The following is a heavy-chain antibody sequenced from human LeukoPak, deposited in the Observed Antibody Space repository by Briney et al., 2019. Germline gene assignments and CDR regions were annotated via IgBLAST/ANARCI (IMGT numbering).Heavy chain of an antibody. D-gene: IGHD1-1*01. J-gene: IGHJ4*02. Sequence: GASVKVSCKASGYTFTSYGMSWVRQAPGQGPEWMGWISAYNGNTYYAQNLQGRVTMTTDTSTSTAYMELRSLRSDDTAVYYCARDGRHDGRFEYWGQGTLVTVSS. CDR1: GYTFTSYG. V-gene: IGHV1-18*01. CDR3: ARDGRHDGRFEY. CDR2: ISAYNGNT.